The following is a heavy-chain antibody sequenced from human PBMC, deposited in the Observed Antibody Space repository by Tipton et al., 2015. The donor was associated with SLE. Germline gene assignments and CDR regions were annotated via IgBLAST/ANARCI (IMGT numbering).Heavy chain of an antibody. D-gene: IGHD6-6*01. CDR3: ARGTIASRPGYFDN. CDR1: GVSISSGGYY. J-gene: IGHJ4*02. V-gene: IGHV4-61*02. Sequence: TLSLTCTVSGVSISSGGYYWNWIRQSAGQGLEWIGLIYSGGSSDYNPSLKSRVTISVDTPKNQFFLQLTSVTATDTAVYFCARGTIASRPGYFDNWGQGTLVTVSS. CDR2: IYSGGSS.